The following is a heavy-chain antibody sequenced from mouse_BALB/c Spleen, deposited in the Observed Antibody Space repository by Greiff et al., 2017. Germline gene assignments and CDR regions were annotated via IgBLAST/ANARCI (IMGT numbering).Heavy chain of an antibody. Sequence: EVQGVESGAELVKPGASVKLSCTASGFNIKDTYMHWVKQRPEQGLEWIGRIDPANGNTKYDPKFQGKATITADTSSNTAYLQLSSLTSEDTAVYYCASYYGSTFAYWGQGTLVTVSA. CDR1: GFNIKDTY. CDR3: ASYYGSTFAY. J-gene: IGHJ3*01. CDR2: IDPANGNT. D-gene: IGHD1-1*01. V-gene: IGHV14-3*02.